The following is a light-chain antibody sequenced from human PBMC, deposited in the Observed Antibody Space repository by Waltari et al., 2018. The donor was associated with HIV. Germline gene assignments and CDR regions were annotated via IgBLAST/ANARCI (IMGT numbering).Light chain of an antibody. CDR2: EVS. J-gene: IGLJ3*02. CDR3: CSYAGSIWV. V-gene: IGLV2-23*02. CDR1: SSDVGSYNL. Sequence: QSALTQPASVSGSPGQSITISCTGTSSDVGSYNLVSWYQQHPGKAPKLMIYEVSKRPSGVSNSFSGSKSGNTASLTISGLQAEDEADYYCCSYAGSIWVFGGGTKLTVL.